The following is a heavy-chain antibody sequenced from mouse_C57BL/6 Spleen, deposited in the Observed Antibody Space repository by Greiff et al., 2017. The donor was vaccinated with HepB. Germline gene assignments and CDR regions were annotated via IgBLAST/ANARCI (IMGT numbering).Heavy chain of an antibody. CDR3: ARNWADRDWYFDV. CDR2: IWSGGST. Sequence: VKLMESGPGLVQPSQSLSITCTVSGFSLTSYGVHWVRQSPGKGLEWLGVIWSGGSTDYNAAFISRLSISKDNSKSQVFFKMNSLQADDTAIYYCARNWADRDWYFDVWGTGTTVTVSS. CDR1: GFSLTSYG. J-gene: IGHJ1*03. V-gene: IGHV2-2*01.